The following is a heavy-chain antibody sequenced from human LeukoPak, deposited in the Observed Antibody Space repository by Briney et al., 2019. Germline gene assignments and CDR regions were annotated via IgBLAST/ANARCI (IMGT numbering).Heavy chain of an antibody. Sequence: GASVKVSCKASGYTFTGYYMHWVRQAPGQGLEWMGWINPNSGGTNYAQKFQGRVTMTRDTSKNQFSLKLSSVTAADTAVYYCARVFYTSSSYYFDYWGQGTLVTVSS. J-gene: IGHJ4*02. CDR1: GYTFTGYY. CDR2: INPNSGGT. CDR3: ARVFYTSSSYYFDY. D-gene: IGHD6-6*01. V-gene: IGHV1-2*02.